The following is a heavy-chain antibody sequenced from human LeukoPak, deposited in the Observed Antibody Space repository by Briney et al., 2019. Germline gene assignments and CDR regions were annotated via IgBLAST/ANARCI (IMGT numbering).Heavy chain of an antibody. CDR1: GGSISSSSYY. V-gene: IGHV4-39*07. J-gene: IGHJ3*02. CDR3: ATSFGVVIIPRPDAFDI. CDR2: IYYSGST. D-gene: IGHD3-3*01. Sequence: SETLSLTCTVSGGSISSSSYYWGWIRQPPGKGREWIGSIYYSGSTYYNPSLKSRVTISVDTSKNQFSLKLSSVTAADTAVYYCATSFGVVIIPRPDAFDIWGQGTMGPVSS.